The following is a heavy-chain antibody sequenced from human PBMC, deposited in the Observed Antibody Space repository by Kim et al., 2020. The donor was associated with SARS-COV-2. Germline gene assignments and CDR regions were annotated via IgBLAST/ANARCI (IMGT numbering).Heavy chain of an antibody. CDR3: ASEANTYYGMDV. CDR1: GFTFSDYY. CDR2: ISSSSSYT. V-gene: IGHV3-11*05. J-gene: IGHJ6*02. Sequence: GGSLRLSCAASGFTFSDYYMSWIRQAPGKGLEWVSYISSSSSYTNYSDSVKGRFTISRDNAKNSLYLQMNSLRAEDTAVYYCASEANTYYGMDVWGQGTTVTVSS.